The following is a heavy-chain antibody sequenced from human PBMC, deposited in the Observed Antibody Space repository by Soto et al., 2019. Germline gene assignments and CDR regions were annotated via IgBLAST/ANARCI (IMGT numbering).Heavy chain of an antibody. CDR2: ISSSSGTI. Sequence: GGSLRLSCAASGFTFRTCSMNWVRQVPGKGMEWVSYISSSSGTIHYADSVKGRFTISRDNAKNSLYLQMNSLRAEDTAVYYCARSPLNDDSSCYHCYYSGQGSLVTVSS. CDR1: GFTFRTCS. J-gene: IGHJ4*02. V-gene: IGHV3-48*01. CDR3: ARSPLNDDSSCYHCYY. D-gene: IGHD3-22*01.